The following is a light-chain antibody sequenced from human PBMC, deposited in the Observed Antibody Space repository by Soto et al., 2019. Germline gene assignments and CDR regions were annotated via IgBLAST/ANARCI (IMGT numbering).Light chain of an antibody. V-gene: IGLV1-44*01. J-gene: IGLJ1*01. CDR1: SSNIGTNT. Sequence: QSVLTQPPSASGTPGQRVTISCSGSSSNIGTNTVNWYQHLPGTAPKLLIYSNNQRPSGVPDRFSGSKSDTSASLAISGLQSEDEADYDCAAWDDSLNGFYVFGTGTKLTVL. CDR3: AAWDDSLNGFYV. CDR2: SNN.